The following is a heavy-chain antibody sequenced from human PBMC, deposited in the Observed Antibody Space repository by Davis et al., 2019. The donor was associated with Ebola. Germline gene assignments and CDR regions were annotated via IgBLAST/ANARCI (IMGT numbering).Heavy chain of an antibody. CDR1: GYTFTNYY. D-gene: IGHD4-17*01. CDR2: INPNDCRT. J-gene: IGHJ4*02. Sequence: ASVKVSCKASGYTFTNYYMHWVRQAPGQGLEWMGLINPNDCRTIYAQKFQGRVTVTRDTSTTTVYMDLSSLRSEDTAVYYCARRRSSRMATVTYFDYWGQGTLVTVSS. CDR3: ARRRSSRMATVTYFDY. V-gene: IGHV1-46*01.